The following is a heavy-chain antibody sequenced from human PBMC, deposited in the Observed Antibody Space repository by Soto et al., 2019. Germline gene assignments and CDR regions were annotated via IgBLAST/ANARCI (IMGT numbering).Heavy chain of an antibody. CDR1: GYSFTSFP. J-gene: IGHJ4*02. CDR2: INAANGYT. CDR3: ARGGGLDD. D-gene: IGHD3-10*01. Sequence: QVQLVQSGAEVKKPGASVKVSCKASGYSFTSFPIHWVRQAPGQGLECMGWINAANGYTGYSQKFQGRVTITRDTPATTAYMDLSSLTSEDTAVYYCARGGGLDDWGQGTLITVSS. V-gene: IGHV1-3*01.